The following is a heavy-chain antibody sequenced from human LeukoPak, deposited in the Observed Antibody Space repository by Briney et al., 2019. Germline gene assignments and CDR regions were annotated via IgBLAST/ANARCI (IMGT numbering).Heavy chain of an antibody. D-gene: IGHD2-2*01. CDR1: GFTFSSYA. J-gene: IGHJ4*02. V-gene: IGHV3-23*01. Sequence: GGSLRLSCAASGFTFSSYAMSWVRQAPGKGLEWVSAISGSGGSTYYADSVRGRFTISRDNSKNTLYLQMNSLRAEDTAVYYCAKGYCSSTSCYALYYFDYWGQGTLVTVSS. CDR2: ISGSGGST. CDR3: AKGYCSSTSCYALYYFDY.